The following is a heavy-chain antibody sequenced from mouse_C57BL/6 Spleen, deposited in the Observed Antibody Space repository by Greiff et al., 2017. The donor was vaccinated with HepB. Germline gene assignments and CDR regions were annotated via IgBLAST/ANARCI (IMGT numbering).Heavy chain of an antibody. Sequence: QVQLQQSGAELARPGASVKLSCTASGYTFTSYGISWVKQRTGQGLEWIGEIYPRSGNTYYNEKFKGKAPLTADKSSSKAYMDLRSLTAEDSAVCVCARTPCEGDAMDYWGQGTSVTVSS. CDR1: GYTFTSYG. V-gene: IGHV1-81*01. CDR2: IYPRSGNT. J-gene: IGHJ4*01. CDR3: ARTPCEGDAMDY.